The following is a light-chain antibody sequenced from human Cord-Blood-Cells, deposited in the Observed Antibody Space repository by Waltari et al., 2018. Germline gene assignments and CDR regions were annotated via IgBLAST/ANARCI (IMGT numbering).Light chain of an antibody. CDR2: DVS. CDR3: CSYAGSLHV. J-gene: IGLJ1*01. V-gene: IGLV2-11*01. CDR1: SSDVGGYNY. Sequence: QSALTQPRSVSGSPGQSVTISCTGTSSDVGGYNYVSWYQQHLGKAPKLMIYDVSKRPSGVPDCFSGSKSGNTASLTISGLQAEDEADYYCCSYAGSLHVFGTGTKVTVL.